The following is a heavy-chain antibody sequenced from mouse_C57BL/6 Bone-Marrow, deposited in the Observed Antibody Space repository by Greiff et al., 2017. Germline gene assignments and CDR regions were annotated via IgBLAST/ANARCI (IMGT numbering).Heavy chain of an antibody. Sequence: VQLKESGAELARPGASVKLSCKASGYTFTSYGISWVKQRTGQGLEWIGEIYPRSGNTYYNEKFKGKATLTADKSSSTAYMELRSLTSEDSAVYFCARRAYWYFDVWGTGTTVTVSS. CDR1: GYTFTSYG. CDR3: ARRAYWYFDV. J-gene: IGHJ1*03. V-gene: IGHV1-81*01. D-gene: IGHD3-3*01. CDR2: IYPRSGNT.